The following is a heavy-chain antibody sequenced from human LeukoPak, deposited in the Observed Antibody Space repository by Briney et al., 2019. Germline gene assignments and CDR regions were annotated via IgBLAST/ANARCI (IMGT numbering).Heavy chain of an antibody. J-gene: IGHJ6*03. Sequence: GGSLRLSCAASGFTFSSYSMNWVRQAPGKGLEWVSSISSSSSYIYYADSVKGRFTISRDNAKNSLYLQMNSLRAEDTAVYYCARDEGVVVPAAIYYYYYMDVWGKGTTVTISS. CDR3: ARDEGVVVPAAIYYYYYMDV. V-gene: IGHV3-21*01. D-gene: IGHD2-2*01. CDR2: ISSSSSYI. CDR1: GFTFSSYS.